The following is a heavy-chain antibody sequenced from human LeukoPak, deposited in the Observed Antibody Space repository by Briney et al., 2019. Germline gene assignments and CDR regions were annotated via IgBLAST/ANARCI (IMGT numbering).Heavy chain of an antibody. Sequence: SETLSLTCTVSGGYISSNTYHWGWIRQSPGKGLEWIGSIYYSGTTSYNPSLKSPLTISVDTSKTQFSLSLTSVTAADREVYYCARGYCSSTTCSGVGYMDVWGKGTTVTVSS. CDR1: GGYISSNTYH. D-gene: IGHD2-2*01. J-gene: IGHJ6*03. V-gene: IGHV4-39*01. CDR3: ARGYCSSTTCSGVGYMDV. CDR2: IYYSGTT.